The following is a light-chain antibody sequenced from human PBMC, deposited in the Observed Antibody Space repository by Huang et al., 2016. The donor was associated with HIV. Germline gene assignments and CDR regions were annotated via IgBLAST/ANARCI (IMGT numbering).Light chain of an antibody. CDR3: QQRSDWPRT. Sequence: EIVLTQSPATLSLSPGERATLSCRASQSVRNYLAWYQKKAGHAPRLLIYDASNRATGIPARFSGSGSGTDFTLTISSLEPEDFAVYYCQQRSDWPRTFGQGTKVEIK. CDR1: QSVRNY. CDR2: DAS. V-gene: IGKV3-11*01. J-gene: IGKJ1*01.